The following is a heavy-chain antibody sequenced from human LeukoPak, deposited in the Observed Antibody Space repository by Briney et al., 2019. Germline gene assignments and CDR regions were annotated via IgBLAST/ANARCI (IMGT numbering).Heavy chain of an antibody. Sequence: SETLSLTCTVSRGSISSSSYYWGWIRQPPGKGLEWIGSIYYSGSTYYNPSLKSRVTISVDTSRNQFSLKLDSVTAADTAVYYCAREREYYFDYWGQGALVTVSS. CDR2: IYYSGST. J-gene: IGHJ4*02. V-gene: IGHV4-39*02. CDR3: AREREYYFDY. CDR1: RGSISSSSYY.